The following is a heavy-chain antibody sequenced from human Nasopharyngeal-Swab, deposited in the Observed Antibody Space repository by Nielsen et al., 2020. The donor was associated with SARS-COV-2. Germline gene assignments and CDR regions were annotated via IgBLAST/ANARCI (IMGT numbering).Heavy chain of an antibody. CDR2: IYYSGST. V-gene: IGHV4-31*02. Sequence: CQAPGKGLEWIGYIYYSGSTYYNPSLKSRVTISVDTSKNQFSLKLSSVTAADTAVYYCARVSRYYYMDVWGKGTTVPSP. CDR3: ARVSRYYYMDV. J-gene: IGHJ6*03.